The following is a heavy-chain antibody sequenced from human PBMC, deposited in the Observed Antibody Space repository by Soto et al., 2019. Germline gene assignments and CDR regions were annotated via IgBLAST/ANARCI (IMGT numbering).Heavy chain of an antibody. CDR1: GGSLSSGSYY. D-gene: IGHD1-26*01. Sequence: PSETLSLTCTVSGGSLSSGSYYWSWIRQHPGKGLEWIGYIYNSVSTYYNPSLKSRVTISVDASENQFSLKVSSVTAADTAVYYCARGVYEGAYYYGMDVWGQGTTVTVSS. J-gene: IGHJ6*02. CDR2: IYNSVST. CDR3: ARGVYEGAYYYGMDV. V-gene: IGHV4-31*03.